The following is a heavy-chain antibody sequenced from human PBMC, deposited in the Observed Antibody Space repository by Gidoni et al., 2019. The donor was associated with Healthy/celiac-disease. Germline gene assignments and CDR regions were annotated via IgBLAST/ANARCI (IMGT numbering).Heavy chain of an antibody. CDR3: ARAKGDYDFWSGYFYYFDY. CDR2: IIPILGIA. CDR1: GGTFSSYA. J-gene: IGHJ4*02. D-gene: IGHD3-3*01. V-gene: IGHV1-69*04. Sequence: QVQLVQSGAEVKKPGSSVKVSCKASGGTFSSYAISWVRQAPGQGLEWMGRIIPILGIANYAQKFQGRVTITADKSTSTAYMELSSLRSEDTAVYYCARAKGDYDFWSGYFYYFDYWGQGTLVTVSS.